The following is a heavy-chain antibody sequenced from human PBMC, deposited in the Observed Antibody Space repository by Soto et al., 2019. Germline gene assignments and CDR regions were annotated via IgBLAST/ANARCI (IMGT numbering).Heavy chain of an antibody. D-gene: IGHD6-13*01. CDR1: GFTFSSHG. Sequence: QVQLVESGGGVDQPGRSLRLSCVASGFTFSSHGMHWVRQAPGKGLEWVAVISNDGRNKYHADSVKGRFTISRDNSKNTLYLQVNSLRAEDTAVYFCAKDGDIAAAGYYFDYWGQGTLVTVSS. J-gene: IGHJ4*02. CDR2: ISNDGRNK. CDR3: AKDGDIAAAGYYFDY. V-gene: IGHV3-30*18.